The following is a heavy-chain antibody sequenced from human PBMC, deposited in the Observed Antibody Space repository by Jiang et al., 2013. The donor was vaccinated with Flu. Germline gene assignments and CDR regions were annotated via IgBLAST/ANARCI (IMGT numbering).Heavy chain of an antibody. CDR2: IKSKIDGGTT. J-gene: IGHJ4*02. CDR3: ATGNCGGDCSFDY. CDR1: GSSFSNAW. V-gene: IGHV3-15*01. Sequence: VQLVESGGGLVKPGGALRVSCAASGSSFSNAWMSWVRQGPGKGLEWVGLIKSKIDGGTTAYAAPVKGRFTISRDDSKNMLYLQMSSLKTEDTAMYYCATGNCGGDCSFDYWGQGTLVTVSS. D-gene: IGHD2-21*02.